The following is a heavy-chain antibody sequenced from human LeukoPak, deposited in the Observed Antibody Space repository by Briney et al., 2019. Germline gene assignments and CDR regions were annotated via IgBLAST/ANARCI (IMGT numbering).Heavy chain of an antibody. D-gene: IGHD2-2*01. Sequence: ASVKVSCKASGYTFTGYYMHWVRQAPGQGLEWMGWINPNSGGTNYAQKFQGRVTMTRDTPISTAYMELSRLRSDDTAVYYCARDPEYQLPISIKYYYYYYYGMDVWGQGTTVTVSS. CDR2: INPNSGGT. J-gene: IGHJ6*02. CDR1: GYTFTGYY. V-gene: IGHV1-2*02. CDR3: ARDPEYQLPISIKYYYYYYYGMDV.